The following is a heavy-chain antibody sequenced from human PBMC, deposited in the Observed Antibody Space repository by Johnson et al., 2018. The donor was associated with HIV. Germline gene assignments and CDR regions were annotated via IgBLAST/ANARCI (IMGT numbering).Heavy chain of an antibody. CDR3: ARGRLISMIVSAGAFDI. CDR2: INWNGGST. D-gene: IGHD3-22*01. V-gene: IGHV3-20*04. Sequence: VQLVEFGGGVVRPGGSLRLSCVASGFTFDDYGMSWVRQAPGKGLEWVSGINWNGGSTTYADSVKGRFIISRDNAKNSLYLQMNSMRDEDTAFYYCARGRLISMIVSAGAFDIWGQGTMVIVSS. CDR1: GFTFDDYG. J-gene: IGHJ3*02.